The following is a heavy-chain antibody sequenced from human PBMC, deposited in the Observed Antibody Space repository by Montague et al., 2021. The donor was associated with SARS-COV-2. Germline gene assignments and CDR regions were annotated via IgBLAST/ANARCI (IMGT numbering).Heavy chain of an antibody. V-gene: IGHV4-59*08. CDR2: IYYSGNT. J-gene: IGHJ5*02. Sequence: SETLSLTCTVSGGSIRPFYWNWIRQTPEKGLEWIGYIYYSGNTNYNPSLNSRATISVDTSKNQFSLEVTSVTAADTAVYYCARQSEGYVPVNYPSVWFDPWGQGILVTVSS. CDR3: ARQSEGYVPVNYPSVWFDP. D-gene: IGHD5-12*01. CDR1: GGSIRPFY.